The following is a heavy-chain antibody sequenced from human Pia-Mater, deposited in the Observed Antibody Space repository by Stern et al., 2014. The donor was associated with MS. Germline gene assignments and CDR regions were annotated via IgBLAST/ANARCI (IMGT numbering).Heavy chain of an antibody. J-gene: IGHJ4*02. V-gene: IGHV5-51*01. Sequence: EVQLEESGAELIRPGESLKISCKGSGFKFSIYWIAWVRQMPGKGLDWMGIIYPGDSETRYSPSFQGQVTMSADKSTSTAYLQWSSLNASDTAMYFCARQTTAWASDVWGQGTLVTVSS. CDR1: GFKFSIYW. D-gene: IGHD1-14*01. CDR2: IYPGDSET. CDR3: ARQTTAWASDV.